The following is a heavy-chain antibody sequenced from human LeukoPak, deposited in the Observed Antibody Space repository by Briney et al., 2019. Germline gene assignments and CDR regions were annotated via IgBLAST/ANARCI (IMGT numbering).Heavy chain of an antibody. V-gene: IGHV3-30-3*01. Sequence: PGGSLRLSCAASGFTFSSYAMHWVRQAPGKGLEWVAVISYDGSNKYYADSVKGRFTISRDNSKNTLYLQMNSLRAEDTAVYYCARDNVVVVAATLDYWGQGTLVTVSS. D-gene: IGHD2-15*01. CDR3: ARDNVVVVAATLDY. CDR2: ISYDGSNK. CDR1: GFTFSSYA. J-gene: IGHJ4*02.